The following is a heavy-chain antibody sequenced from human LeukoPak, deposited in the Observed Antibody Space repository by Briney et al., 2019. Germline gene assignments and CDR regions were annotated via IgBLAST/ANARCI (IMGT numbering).Heavy chain of an antibody. J-gene: IGHJ4*02. V-gene: IGHV3-23*01. CDR1: GFTFSSYG. D-gene: IGHD3-16*01. CDR3: AKDWGEYFDYVWGSFTSFDS. CDR2: ISGSGHRT. Sequence: GGSLRLACAASGFTFSSYGVSWVRQAPGKGLEWVSGISGSGHRTYYADSVKGRFTISRDNSKSTLYLQMNSLRAEDTAVYYCAKDWGEYFDYVWGSFTSFDSWGQGTLVTVSS.